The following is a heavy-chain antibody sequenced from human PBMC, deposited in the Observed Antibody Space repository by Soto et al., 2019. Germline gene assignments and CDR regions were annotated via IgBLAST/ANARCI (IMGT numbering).Heavy chain of an antibody. CDR3: ARIVTDYGDYGAVEDYYYYYMDV. Sequence: SGPTLVNPTQTLALTCTFSGFSLSTSGMCVSWIRQPPGKALEWLARIDWDDDKYYSTSLKTRLTISKDTSKNQVVLTMTNMDPVDTATYYCARIVTDYGDYGAVEDYYYYYMDVWGKGTTVTVSS. CDR2: IDWDDDK. D-gene: IGHD4-17*01. CDR1: GFSLSTSGMC. V-gene: IGHV2-70*11. J-gene: IGHJ6*03.